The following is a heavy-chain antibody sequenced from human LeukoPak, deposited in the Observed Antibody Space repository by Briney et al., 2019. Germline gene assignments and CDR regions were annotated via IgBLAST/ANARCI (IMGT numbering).Heavy chain of an antibody. CDR2: IYSGGST. J-gene: IGHJ4*02. V-gene: IGHV3-66*01. D-gene: IGHD3-10*01. Sequence: GGSLRLSCAASGFTVSSNYMSWVRQAPGKGLEWVSVIYSGGSTYYADSVKGRFTISRDNSKNTLYLQMNSLRAEDTAVYYCARVRWFGSYFDYWGQGTLVTVSS. CDR1: GFTVSSNY. CDR3: ARVRWFGSYFDY.